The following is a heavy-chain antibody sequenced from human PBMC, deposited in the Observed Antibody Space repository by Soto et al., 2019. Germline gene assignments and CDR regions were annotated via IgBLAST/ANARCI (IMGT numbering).Heavy chain of an antibody. CDR2: ISYDGNDE. CDR1: GFTFSDFP. D-gene: IGHD3-10*01. CDR3: ARDTRHDYASGRLDY. V-gene: IGHV3-30-3*01. Sequence: QVELVESGGGVVQPGASLRLSCVASGFTFSDFPLHWVRRAPGKGLEWVAVISYDGNDESYSDSVKGRFTISRDNSKTTVYLQMNSLRADDMAVYHCARDTRHDYASGRLDYLGQGTLVTVSS. J-gene: IGHJ4*02.